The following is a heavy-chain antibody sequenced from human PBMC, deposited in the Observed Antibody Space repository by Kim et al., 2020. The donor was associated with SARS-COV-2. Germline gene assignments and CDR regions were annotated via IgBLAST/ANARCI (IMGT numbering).Heavy chain of an antibody. J-gene: IGHJ4*02. V-gene: IGHV3-23*03. CDR3: ARVRYFYDETGYFGTYYFDA. D-gene: IGHD3-22*01. CDR1: GFGFQAYA. CDR2: IYSSGVET. Sequence: GGSLRLSCTASGFGFQAYAMSWVRQSPGKGLEGSSLIYSSGVETYYAGSLKGRFTVSSDNSKNNMYLQMDSLTAEDPAVYYCARVRYFYDETGYFGTYYFDAWGQGSPVTVS.